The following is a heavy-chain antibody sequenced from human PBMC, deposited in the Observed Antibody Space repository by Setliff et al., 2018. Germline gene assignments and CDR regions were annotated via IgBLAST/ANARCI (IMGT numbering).Heavy chain of an antibody. J-gene: IGHJ6*03. V-gene: IGHV7-4-1*01. CDR1: KYTFNSYA. CDR2: INTNTGNP. D-gene: IGHD3-10*02. CDR3: TRGSRFGTMLYKGDYYMDV. Sequence: ASVKVSCKASKYTFNSYAMNWVRQAPGQGLEWMGWINTNTGNPTYAQGFTGRFVFSLDTSVSTAYLQIRSLKAEDTAVYYCTRGSRFGTMLYKGDYYMDVWGKGTTVTVSS.